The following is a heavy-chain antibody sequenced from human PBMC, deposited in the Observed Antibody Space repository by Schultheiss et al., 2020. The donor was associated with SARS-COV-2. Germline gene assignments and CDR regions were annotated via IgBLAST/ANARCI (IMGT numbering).Heavy chain of an antibody. CDR1: GFTFSGYG. CDR2: ISYDGSNK. Sequence: GESLKISCAASGFTFSGYGMHWVRQAPGKGLEWVAVISYDGSNKYYADSVKGRCTISRDNSKNTLYLQMDSLRAEDTAFYYCAKGARPEDGYNYHFDYWGQGTLVTVSS. CDR3: AKGARPEDGYNYHFDY. D-gene: IGHD5-24*01. J-gene: IGHJ4*02. V-gene: IGHV3-30*18.